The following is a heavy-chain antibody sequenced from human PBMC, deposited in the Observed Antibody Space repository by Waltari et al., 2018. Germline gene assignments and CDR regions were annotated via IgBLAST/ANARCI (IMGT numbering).Heavy chain of an antibody. CDR1: GFTFSSYW. V-gene: IGHV3-7*01. D-gene: IGHD4-17*01. Sequence: EVQLVESGGGLVQPGGSLRLSCAASGFTFSSYWMRWVRQAPGKGLEWVANIKQDGSEKYYVDSVKGRFTISRDNAKNSLYLQMNSLRAEDTAVYYCASRGRYGDPDYWGQGTLVTVSS. CDR3: ASRGRYGDPDY. CDR2: IKQDGSEK. J-gene: IGHJ4*02.